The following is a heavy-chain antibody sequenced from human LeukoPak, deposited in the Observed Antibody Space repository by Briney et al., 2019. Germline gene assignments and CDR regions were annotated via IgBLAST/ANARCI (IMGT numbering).Heavy chain of an antibody. V-gene: IGHV3-43*01. Sequence: GGSLRLSCATSGFNFDRYTIHWVRQAPGKGLEWVSLAGWAGGTTFYSDSVRGRFTISRDSGRKSVYLQMNSLTTDDTALYFCAKELDTMFFDYWGQGALVTVSS. D-gene: IGHD3-10*02. CDR2: AGWAGGTT. CDR1: GFNFDRYT. J-gene: IGHJ4*02. CDR3: AKELDTMFFDY.